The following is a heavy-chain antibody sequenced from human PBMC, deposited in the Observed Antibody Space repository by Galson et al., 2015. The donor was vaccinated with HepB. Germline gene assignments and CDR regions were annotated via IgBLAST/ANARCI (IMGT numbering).Heavy chain of an antibody. CDR3: ARDSSLHYYDSSGYPYDAFDI. J-gene: IGHJ3*02. CDR1: GFTFSSYS. V-gene: IGHV3-48*01. Sequence: SLRLSCAASGFTFSSYSMNWVRQAPGKGLEWVSYISSSSSTIYYADSVRDRFTISRDNAKNSLYLQMNSLRAEDTAVYYCARDSSLHYYDSSGYPYDAFDIWGQGTMVTVSS. CDR2: ISSSSSTI. D-gene: IGHD3-22*01.